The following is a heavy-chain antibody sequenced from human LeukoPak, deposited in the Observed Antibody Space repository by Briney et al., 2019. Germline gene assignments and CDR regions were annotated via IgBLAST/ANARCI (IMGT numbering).Heavy chain of an antibody. CDR1: GFTFSNYG. D-gene: IGHD6-19*01. V-gene: IGHV3-21*01. J-gene: IGHJ6*03. Sequence: PGGSLRLSCAASGFTFSNYGMNWVRQAPGKGLEWVSSISSSSTYIYYADSVKGRFTISRDNAKNSLYLQMNSLRAEDTAVYYCAKSSGWNYYYYYMDVWGQGTLVTVSS. CDR2: ISSSSTYI. CDR3: AKSSGWNYYYYYMDV.